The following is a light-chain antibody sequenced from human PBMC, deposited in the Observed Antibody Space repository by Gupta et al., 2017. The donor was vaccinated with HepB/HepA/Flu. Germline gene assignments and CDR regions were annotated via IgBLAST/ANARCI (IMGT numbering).Light chain of an antibody. J-gene: IGLJ3*02. CDR2: LDSDGSH. CDR1: SGHSSYD. V-gene: IGLV4-69*01. CDR3: QTWGTGIRV. Sequence: QPVLTQSPSASASLGASVKLTCTLSSGHSSYDIAWYQQQPEKGPRYLMKLDSDGSHSKGDGIPDRFSGSSSGADRYLTISSLQSEDEADYYCQTWGTGIRVFGGGTKLTVL.